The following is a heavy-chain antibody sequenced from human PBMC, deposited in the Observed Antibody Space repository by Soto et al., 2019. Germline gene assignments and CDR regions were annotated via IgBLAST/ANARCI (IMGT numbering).Heavy chain of an antibody. CDR3: AKKVNSGSGSQFFDY. Sequence: HPGGSLRVFCAASGVTFSSYSMSWVRQAPGKGLEWVSGFRSGGDDDTTYYADSVRGRFTISRDNSKNTLFLQMNSLRAEDTAIYYCAKKVNSGSGSQFFDYWGQGTLVTVPS. J-gene: IGHJ4*02. D-gene: IGHD3-10*01. CDR2: FRSGGDDDTT. CDR1: GVTFSSYS. V-gene: IGHV3-23*01.